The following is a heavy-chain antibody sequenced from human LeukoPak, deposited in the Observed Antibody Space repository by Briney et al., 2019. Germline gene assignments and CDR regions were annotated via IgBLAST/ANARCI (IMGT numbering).Heavy chain of an antibody. Sequence: GGSLRLSCAASGFTFSSYDMPWVRQAPGRGLEWVSAIGIAGDTYYPDSVKGRFTISRENAKNSMYLQMKSLKDGDTAVYYCIRGGIQVSGIDAFDIWGQGTMVTVSS. D-gene: IGHD5/OR15-5a*01. CDR2: IGIAGDT. CDR3: IRGGIQVSGIDAFDI. J-gene: IGHJ3*02. V-gene: IGHV3-13*01. CDR1: GFTFSSYD.